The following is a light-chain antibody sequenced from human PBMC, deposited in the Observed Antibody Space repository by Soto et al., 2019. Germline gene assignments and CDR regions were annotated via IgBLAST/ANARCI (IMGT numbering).Light chain of an antibody. Sequence: QSALTQPASVSGSPGQSITISCTGTSSDVGGYNYVSWYQQHPGKVPKLMLYEVSNRPSGVSNRFSGSKSGNTASLTISGLQAEDEADYYSSSYASSSTLVFGTGTKVTVL. CDR2: EVS. CDR3: SSYASSSTLV. V-gene: IGLV2-14*01. CDR1: SSDVGGYNY. J-gene: IGLJ1*01.